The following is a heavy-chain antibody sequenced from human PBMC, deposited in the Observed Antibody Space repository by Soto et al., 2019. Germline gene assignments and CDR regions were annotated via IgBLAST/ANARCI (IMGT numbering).Heavy chain of an antibody. D-gene: IGHD6-19*01. J-gene: IGHJ6*02. V-gene: IGHV3-30*18. CDR2: ISYDGSNK. Sequence: GGSLRLSCAASGFTFSSYGMHWVRQAPGKGLEWVAVISYDGSNKYYADSVKGRFTISRDNSKNTLYLQMNSLRAEDTAVYYCAKDRDRQWLVGYYYYYGMDVWGQGTTVTVSS. CDR1: GFTFSSYG. CDR3: AKDRDRQWLVGYYYYYGMDV.